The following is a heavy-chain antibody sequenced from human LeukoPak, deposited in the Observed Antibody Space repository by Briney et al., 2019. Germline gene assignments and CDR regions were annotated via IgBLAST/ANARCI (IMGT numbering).Heavy chain of an antibody. CDR1: GFTFSSYA. D-gene: IGHD4-17*01. CDR2: ISGSGGST. Sequence: GGSLRLSCAASGFTFSSYAMSWVRQAPGKGLEWVSAISGSGGSTYYADSVKGRFTISRDNSKSTLYLQMNSLRAEDTAVYYCARAAGDYGDYVGAFDIWGQGTMVTVSS. J-gene: IGHJ3*02. CDR3: ARAAGDYGDYVGAFDI. V-gene: IGHV3-23*01.